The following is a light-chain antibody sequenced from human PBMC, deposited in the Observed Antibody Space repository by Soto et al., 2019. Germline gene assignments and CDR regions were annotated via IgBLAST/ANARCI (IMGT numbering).Light chain of an antibody. CDR1: SSDVGSYNY. J-gene: IGLJ1*01. CDR2: ASS. CDR3: SSYTSGTTLDV. V-gene: IGLV2-14*01. Sequence: QSALTQPASVSGPPGQSITISCTGTSSDVGSYNYVSWYQHHPGKAPRLIIYASSNRPSGVSHRFSGSRSGNTASLTISGLQAEDEADYYCSSYTSGTTLDVFGTGTKVTVL.